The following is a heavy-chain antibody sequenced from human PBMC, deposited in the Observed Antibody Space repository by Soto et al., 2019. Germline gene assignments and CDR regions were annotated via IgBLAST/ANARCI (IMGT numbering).Heavy chain of an antibody. D-gene: IGHD3-9*01. V-gene: IGHV4-4*02. J-gene: IGHJ6*02. CDR3: ARVWVDILTGYSYYYYYGMDV. Sequence: PSETLSLTCAVSGGSISSSNWWSWVRQPPGKGLEWIGEIYHSGSTNYNPSLKSRVTISVDKSKNQFSLKLSSVTAADTAVYYCARVWVDILTGYSYYYYYGMDVWGQGTTVTVSS. CDR1: GGSISSSNW. CDR2: IYHSGST.